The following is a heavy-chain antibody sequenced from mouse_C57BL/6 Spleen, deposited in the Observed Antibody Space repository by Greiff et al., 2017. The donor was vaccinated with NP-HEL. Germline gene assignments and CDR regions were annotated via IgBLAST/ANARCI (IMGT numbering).Heavy chain of an antibody. Sequence: EVQLQQSGAELVKPGASVKLSCTASGFNIKDYYMHWVKQRPEQGLEWIGWIDPEDGETKYASNFQGKATITADTSSNTAYLQLSSLTSEDTDVYYCARDYGSSYWYFDVWGTGTTVTVSS. CDR3: ARDYGSSYWYFDV. J-gene: IGHJ1*03. CDR2: IDPEDGET. CDR1: GFNIKDYY. V-gene: IGHV14-2*01. D-gene: IGHD1-1*01.